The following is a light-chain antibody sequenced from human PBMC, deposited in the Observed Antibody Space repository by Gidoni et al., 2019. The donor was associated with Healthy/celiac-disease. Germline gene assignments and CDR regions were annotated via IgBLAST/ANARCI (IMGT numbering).Light chain of an antibody. CDR2: WAS. CDR3: QQYDSTPCS. J-gene: IGKJ2*04. V-gene: IGKV4-1*01. CDR1: QSVLYSSNNKNY. Sequence: LAVSLGERATINCKSSQSVLYSSNNKNYLAWYQQKPGQPPKLLIYWASTRESGVPDRFSGSGSGTDFTLTISSLQAEDVAVYYCQQYDSTPCSFGQGTKLEIK.